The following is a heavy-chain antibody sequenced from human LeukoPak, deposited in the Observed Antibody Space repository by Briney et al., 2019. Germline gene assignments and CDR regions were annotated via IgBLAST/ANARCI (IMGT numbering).Heavy chain of an antibody. CDR1: GFTFSNFA. J-gene: IGHJ3*02. CDR3: ASATGTSYAFDI. V-gene: IGHV3-23*01. D-gene: IGHD1-14*01. CDR2: ISGSGGSV. Sequence: GGSLRLSCAASGFTFSNFAMSWVRQAPGKGLEWVSAISGSGGSVYYADSVKGRFTISRDNSKNTLYLQMKSLRAEDTAVYYCASATGTSYAFDIWGQGTMVTVSS.